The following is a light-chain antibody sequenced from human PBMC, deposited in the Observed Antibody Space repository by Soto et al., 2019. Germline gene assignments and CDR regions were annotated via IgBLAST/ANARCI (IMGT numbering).Light chain of an antibody. Sequence: DIQMTQSPSSLSASVGDRVTITCRASQTIYSSLNWYQQKPGKAPNLLIYTASTFQSGVPSRFSGSVSGTEFSLTISGLQREYFATYYCQQSYSAPLTFGQGTAVEVK. V-gene: IGKV1-39*01. CDR2: TAS. CDR3: QQSYSAPLT. J-gene: IGKJ1*01. CDR1: QTIYSS.